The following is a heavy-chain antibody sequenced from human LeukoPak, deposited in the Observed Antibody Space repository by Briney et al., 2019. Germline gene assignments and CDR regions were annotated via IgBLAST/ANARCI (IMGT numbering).Heavy chain of an antibody. CDR3: ARDAGWELRDAFDL. V-gene: IGHV3-48*01. CDR2: ISRDSSSI. J-gene: IGHJ3*01. Sequence: GRSLRLSCAASGFTFSSYGMRWVRHAPGKGLEWVSYISRDSSSIYYADSVKGRFTISRDNAKNSLSLQMNSLRAEDTAVYYCARDAGWELRDAFDLWGQGTMVTVFS. CDR1: GFTFSSYG. D-gene: IGHD1-7*01.